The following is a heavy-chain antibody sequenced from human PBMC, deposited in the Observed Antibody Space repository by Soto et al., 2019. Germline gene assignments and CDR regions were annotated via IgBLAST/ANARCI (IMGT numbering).Heavy chain of an antibody. CDR2: INPSDGTA. J-gene: IGHJ4*02. CDR3: ARLQFAPGWRYAGDY. V-gene: IGHV1-46*02. Sequence: APMKVSCQTSGYTFNTYFYHLVRKGPGQGLEWMGIINPSDGTATYAQKFQGRVTMTRDTSTSTVYIEMSSLRSEDTAVYYCARLQFAPGWRYAGDYWGKGTLVNVSS. CDR1: GYTFNTYF. D-gene: IGHD6-19*01.